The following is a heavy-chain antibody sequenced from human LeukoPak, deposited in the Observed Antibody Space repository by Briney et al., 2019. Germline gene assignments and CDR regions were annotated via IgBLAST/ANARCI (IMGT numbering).Heavy chain of an antibody. CDR3: AKMELDFWSSDWFDP. D-gene: IGHD3-3*01. J-gene: IGHJ5*02. CDR2: ISGSGGST. Sequence: GGSLRLSCGGSGFTFSSYSISWVLQAPGNGLEWISAISGSGGSTYYADSVKGRFIISRDNSKNTLYLQMNSLRAEDTAVYYCAKMELDFWSSDWFDPWGQGTLVTVSS. CDR1: GFTFSSYS. V-gene: IGHV3-23*01.